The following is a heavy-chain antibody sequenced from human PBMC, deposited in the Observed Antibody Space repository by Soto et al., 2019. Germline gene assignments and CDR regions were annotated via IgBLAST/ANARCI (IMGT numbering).Heavy chain of an antibody. J-gene: IGHJ5*02. CDR1: GGSISSGGYY. CDR3: ARDRITMVRGVIITGNWFDP. D-gene: IGHD3-10*01. Sequence: SETLSLTCTVSGGSISSGGYYWSWIRQHPGKGLEWIGYIYYSGSTYYNPSLKSRVTISVDTSKNQFSLKLSSVTAADTAVYYCARDRITMVRGVIITGNWFDPWGQGTLVTGSS. CDR2: IYYSGST. V-gene: IGHV4-31*03.